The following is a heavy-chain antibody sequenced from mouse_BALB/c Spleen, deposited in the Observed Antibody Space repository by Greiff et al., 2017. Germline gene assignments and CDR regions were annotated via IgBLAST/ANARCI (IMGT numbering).Heavy chain of an antibody. CDR2: ILPGSGST. V-gene: IGHV1-9*01. CDR3: ASATVYYAMDY. Sequence: QVQLKQSGAELMKPGASVKISCKATGYTFSSYWIEWVKQRPGHGLEWIGEILPGSGSTNYNEKFKGKATFTADTSSNTAYMQLSSLTSEDSAVYYCASATVYYAMDYWGQGTSVTVSS. J-gene: IGHJ4*01. D-gene: IGHD1-1*01. CDR1: GYTFSSYW.